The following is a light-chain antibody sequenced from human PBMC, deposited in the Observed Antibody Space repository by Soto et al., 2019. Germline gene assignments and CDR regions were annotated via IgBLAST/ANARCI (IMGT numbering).Light chain of an antibody. J-gene: IGKJ4*01. CDR2: AAS. CDR1: QSISSY. V-gene: IGKV1-39*01. CDR3: QQSYTLPLT. Sequence: DIQMTQSPSSLSASVGDRVTITCRASQSISSYLNWYQQKPGKAPKLLIYAASSLQSGVPSRFSGSGSGTDFTLTINSLLPEDFATYFCQQSYTLPLTFGGGTEV.